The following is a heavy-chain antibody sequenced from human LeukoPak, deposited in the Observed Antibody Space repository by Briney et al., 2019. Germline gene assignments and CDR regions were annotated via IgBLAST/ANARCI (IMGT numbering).Heavy chain of an antibody. CDR3: VKDRLDYGSGNFDY. D-gene: IGHD3-10*01. CDR1: GFSFTSYA. Sequence: GGSLRLSCAASGFSFTSYAMNWVRQAPGRGLECVSAIGSGGATNYADSVKGRFIISRDNSMNTLYLQMKSLRADDTAVYYCVKDRLDYGSGNFDYWGQGTLVTVSS. V-gene: IGHV3-23*01. J-gene: IGHJ4*02. CDR2: IGSGGAT.